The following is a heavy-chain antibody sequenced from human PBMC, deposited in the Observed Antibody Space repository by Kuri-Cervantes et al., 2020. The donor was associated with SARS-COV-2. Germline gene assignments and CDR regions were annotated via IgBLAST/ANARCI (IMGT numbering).Heavy chain of an antibody. CDR3: ARAQRGLMVALDY. Sequence: GGSRRLSCAASGFTFSSYWMHWVRQAPGKGLEWVSSISSSSSYIYYADSVKGRFTISRDNAKNSLYLQMNSLRAEDTAVYYCARAQRGLMVALDYWGQGTMVTVSS. V-gene: IGHV3-21*01. CDR2: ISSSSSYI. D-gene: IGHD5-12*01. CDR1: GFTFSSYW. J-gene: IGHJ4*02.